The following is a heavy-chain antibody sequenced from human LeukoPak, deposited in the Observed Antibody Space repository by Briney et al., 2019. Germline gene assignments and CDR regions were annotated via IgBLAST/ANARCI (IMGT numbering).Heavy chain of an antibody. CDR3: ARAVRTATYYYGSGSHYYFDY. Sequence: GGSLRLSCAASGFTFSYYWMSWVRQAPGKGLEWVANIKQDGSEKYYVDSVKGRFTISRDNAKNSLYLQMNSLRAEDTAVYYCARAVRTATYYYGSGSHYYFDYWGQGTLVTVSS. D-gene: IGHD3-10*01. V-gene: IGHV3-7*01. J-gene: IGHJ4*02. CDR1: GFTFSYYW. CDR2: IKQDGSEK.